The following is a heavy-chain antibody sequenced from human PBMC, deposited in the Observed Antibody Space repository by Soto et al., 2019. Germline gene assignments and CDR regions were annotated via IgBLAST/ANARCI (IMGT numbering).Heavy chain of an antibody. CDR2: ISGSGGST. J-gene: IGHJ4*02. CDR3: AKDREKYYDFWSGYSDFDY. Sequence: VQLLESGGGLVQPGGSLRLSCAASGFTFSSYAMSWVRQAPGKGLEWVSAISGSGGSTYYADSVKGRFTISRDNSKNTLYLQMNSLRAEDTAVYYCAKDREKYYDFWSGYSDFDYWGQGTLVTVSS. CDR1: GFTFSSYA. V-gene: IGHV3-23*01. D-gene: IGHD3-3*01.